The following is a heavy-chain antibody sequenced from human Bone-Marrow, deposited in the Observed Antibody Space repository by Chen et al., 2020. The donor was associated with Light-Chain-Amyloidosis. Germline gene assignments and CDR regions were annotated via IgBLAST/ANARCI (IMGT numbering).Heavy chain of an antibody. CDR2: IYPDDSDA. D-gene: IGHD5-12*01. Sequence: EVQLEQSGPEVKKPGESLKISCKGSGYTFPNYWIGWVRKMPGKGLEWMGVIYPDDSDASYSPSFEGQVTISADKSITTAYLQWRSLKASDTAMYYCARRRDGYNFDYWGQGTLVTVSS. CDR1: GYTFPNYW. CDR3: ARRRDGYNFDY. J-gene: IGHJ4*02. V-gene: IGHV5-51*01.